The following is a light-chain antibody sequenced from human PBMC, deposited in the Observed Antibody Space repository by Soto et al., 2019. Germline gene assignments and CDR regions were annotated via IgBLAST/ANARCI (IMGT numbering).Light chain of an antibody. CDR1: SNDVGNYNY. CDR3: NSYTSSSTMV. CDR2: EVT. Sequence: QSALTQPASVSGSPGQSITISCTGTSNDVGNYNYVSWYQQHPGKAPKVIIYEVTNRPSGVSNRFSGSKSGNTASLIISGLQAEDEADYYCNSYTSSSTMVFGGGTKVTVL. V-gene: IGLV2-14*01. J-gene: IGLJ3*02.